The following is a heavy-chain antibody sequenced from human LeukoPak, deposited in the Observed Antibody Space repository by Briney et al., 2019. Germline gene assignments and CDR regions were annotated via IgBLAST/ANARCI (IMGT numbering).Heavy chain of an antibody. CDR3: ARHRRYSSGWDHDAFDI. CDR1: GDSISTYY. CDR2: IYYSGST. J-gene: IGHJ3*02. D-gene: IGHD6-19*01. Sequence: PSETLSLTCTVSGDSISTYYWSWIRQPPGKGLEWIGYIYYSGSTNYNPSLKSRVTISVDTSKNQFSLKLSSVTAADTAVYYCARHRRYSSGWDHDAFDIWGQGTMVTVSS. V-gene: IGHV4-59*08.